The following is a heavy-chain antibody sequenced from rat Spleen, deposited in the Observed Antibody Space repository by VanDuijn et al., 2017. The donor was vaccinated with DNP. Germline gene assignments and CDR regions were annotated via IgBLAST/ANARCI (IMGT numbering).Heavy chain of an antibody. D-gene: IGHD1-9*01. CDR1: GITFTDCN. Sequence: EIQLIESGGGLVQTGGSLKPSCVAAGITFTDCNVTRVPQAPDEGLEWVATIIYEGGRTYYRDSVQGRFTGSRDNAENTVYLQMNSLRSEDTATYYCAKVRTTGIPGFAYWGQGTLVTVSS. V-gene: IGHV5S10*01. CDR3: AKVRTTGIPGFAY. J-gene: IGHJ3*01. CDR2: IIYEGGRT.